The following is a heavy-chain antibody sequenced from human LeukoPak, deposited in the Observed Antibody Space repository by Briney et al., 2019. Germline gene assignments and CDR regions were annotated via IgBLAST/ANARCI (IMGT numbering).Heavy chain of an antibody. V-gene: IGHV4-4*07. J-gene: IGHJ4*02. Sequence: SETLSLTCTVSGGSISSYYWTWIRQPAGKGLEWIGRIYTSGSTNYNPSLKSRVTMSVDTSKNQFSLNLSSVTAADTALYYCVGQSISTGLVDYWGQGTLVTVSS. CDR2: IYTSGST. CDR3: VGQSISTGLVDY. CDR1: GGSISSYY. D-gene: IGHD2-8*02.